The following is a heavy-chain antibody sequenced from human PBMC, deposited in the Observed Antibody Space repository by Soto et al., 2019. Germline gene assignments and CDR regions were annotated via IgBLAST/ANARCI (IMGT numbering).Heavy chain of an antibody. CDR2: ISGSGGST. CDR1: GFTFSSYA. J-gene: IGHJ6*02. V-gene: IGHV3-23*01. Sequence: VGSLRLSCAASGFTFSSYAMSWVRQAPGKGLEWVSAISGSGGSTYYADSVKGRFTISRDNSKNTLYLQMNSLRAEDTAVYYCARDSPLSRYYGMDVWGQGTTVTVSS. CDR3: ARDSPLSRYYGMDV.